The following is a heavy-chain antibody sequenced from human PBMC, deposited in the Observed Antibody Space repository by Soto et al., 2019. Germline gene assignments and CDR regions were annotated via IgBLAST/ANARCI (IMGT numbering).Heavy chain of an antibody. Sequence: QVQLVESGGGVVQPGRSLSLSCAASGFTFSSHAMHWVRQAPGKGLEWVAVIWFDETYKNYADSVKGRFTISRDNSKNTLFFQMSSLGVEDTAVYYCARDRSNWAALDYWGQGTPVTVSP. J-gene: IGHJ4*02. D-gene: IGHD1-1*01. CDR1: GFTFSSHA. CDR3: ARDRSNWAALDY. V-gene: IGHV3-33*01. CDR2: IWFDETYK.